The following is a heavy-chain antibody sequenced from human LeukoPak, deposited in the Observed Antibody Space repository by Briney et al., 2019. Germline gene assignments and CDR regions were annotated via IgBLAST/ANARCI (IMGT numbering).Heavy chain of an antibody. CDR2: IHDSGST. V-gene: IGHV4-59*02. J-gene: IGHJ2*01. D-gene: IGHD3-10*01. CDR1: GASVSGFY. Sequence: PSETLSLTCTVSGASVSGFYWSWLRQSPGKGLEWIGYIHDSGSTRNNPSLKSRVTISVDTSRNHFSLKLTSVTAADTAVYYCARKPAGHYYGAGSYLYFDLWGRGTLVTVSS. CDR3: ARKPAGHYYGAGSYLYFDL.